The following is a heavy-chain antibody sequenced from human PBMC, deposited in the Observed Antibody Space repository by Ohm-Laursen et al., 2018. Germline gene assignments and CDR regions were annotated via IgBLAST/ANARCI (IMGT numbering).Heavy chain of an antibody. J-gene: IGHJ6*02. CDR3: ARCGRIAARQRGYYGMDV. Sequence: GTLSLTCTVSGGSISSYYWSWIRQPPGKGLEWIGYIYYSGSTNYNPSLKSRVTISVDTSKNQFSLKLSSVTAADTAVYYCARCGRIAARQRGYYGMDVWGQGTTVTVSS. D-gene: IGHD6-6*01. CDR1: GGSISSYY. CDR2: IYYSGST. V-gene: IGHV4-59*12.